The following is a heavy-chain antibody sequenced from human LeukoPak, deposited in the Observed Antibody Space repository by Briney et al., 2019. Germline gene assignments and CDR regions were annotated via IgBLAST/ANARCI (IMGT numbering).Heavy chain of an antibody. CDR2: ISAYNGNT. Sequence: ASVKVSCKTSGYRFITFGINWVRQAPGQGLEWMGWISAYNGNTNYTQKLQGRVTMTTDTSTSTAYMELRSLRSDDTAVYYCARDGSTSTYYYYYMDVWGKGTTVTVSS. V-gene: IGHV1-18*01. D-gene: IGHD2-2*01. J-gene: IGHJ6*03. CDR3: ARDGSTSTYYYYYMDV. CDR1: GYRFITFG.